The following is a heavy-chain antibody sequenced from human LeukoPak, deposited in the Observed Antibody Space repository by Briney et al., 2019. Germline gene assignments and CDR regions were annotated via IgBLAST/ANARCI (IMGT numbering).Heavy chain of an antibody. D-gene: IGHD2-21*02. CDR2: ISSSSSYI. V-gene: IGHV3-21*01. J-gene: IGHJ4*02. CDR1: GFTFSSYS. Sequence: GGSLRLSCAASGFTFSSYSMNWVRQAPGKGLEWVSSISSSSSYIYYADSVKGRFTISRDNAKNSLYLQMNSLRAEDTAVSYCARVSGDGHFDYWGQGTLVTVSS. CDR3: ARVSGDGHFDY.